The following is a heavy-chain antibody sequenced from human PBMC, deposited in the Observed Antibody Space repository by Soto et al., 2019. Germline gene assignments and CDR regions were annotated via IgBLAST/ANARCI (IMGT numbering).Heavy chain of an antibody. J-gene: IGHJ1*01. D-gene: IGHD2-15*01. V-gene: IGHV4-39*01. Sequence: QLQLQESGPGLVKPSETLSLTCTVSGGSISSSSYYWGWIRQPPGKGLEWIGSIYYSGSTYYNPSLKSRVTISVDTSKNQFSLKLSSVTAADTAVYYCASALGTPEGYFQHWGQGTLVTVSS. CDR2: IYYSGST. CDR3: ASALGTPEGYFQH. CDR1: GGSISSSSYY.